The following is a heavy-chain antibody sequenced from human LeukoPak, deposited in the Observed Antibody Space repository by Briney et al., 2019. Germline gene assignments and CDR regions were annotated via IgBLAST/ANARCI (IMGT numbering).Heavy chain of an antibody. CDR3: ARDQRYRGAFDI. J-gene: IGHJ3*02. D-gene: IGHD3-9*01. Sequence: SETLSLTCTVSGGSISSYYWSRIRQPPGKGLEWIGYIYYSGSTNYNPSLKSRITISVDTSKNQFSLKLSSVTAADTAVYYCARDQRYRGAFDIWGQGTMVTVSS. V-gene: IGHV4-59*01. CDR1: GGSISSYY. CDR2: IYYSGST.